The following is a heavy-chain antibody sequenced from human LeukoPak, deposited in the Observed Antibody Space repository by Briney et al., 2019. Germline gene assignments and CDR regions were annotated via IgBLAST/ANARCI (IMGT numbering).Heavy chain of an antibody. V-gene: IGHV3-30*04. CDR3: ATEGEEWTNFDY. J-gene: IGHJ4*02. CDR1: GFTFSSTG. CDR2: ISPDGTKT. D-gene: IGHD3-3*01. Sequence: GGSPRLSCVASGFTFSSTGLHWVRQAPGKGLEWVAMISPDGTKTFYTDSMKGRLTISRDNSNNTLYLQMSSLRVEDTALYYCATEGEEWTNFDYWGQGTLVIVSS.